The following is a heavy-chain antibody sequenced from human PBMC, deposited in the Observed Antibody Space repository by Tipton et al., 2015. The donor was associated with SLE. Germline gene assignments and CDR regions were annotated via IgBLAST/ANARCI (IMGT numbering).Heavy chain of an antibody. J-gene: IGHJ3*01. Sequence: GSLRLSCAASGFAFSSYAMSWVRKAPGKGLEWVSFIYSAGTTTYYADSVKGRFTISRDNSKNQFSLNLRSVTPADTAMYYCARGGDTYFYDGSGYRSDFDVWGPGTMVTVSS. CDR2: IYSAGTTT. V-gene: IGHV3-23*03. D-gene: IGHD3-22*01. CDR3: ARGGDTYFYDGSGYRSDFDV. CDR1: GFAFSSYA.